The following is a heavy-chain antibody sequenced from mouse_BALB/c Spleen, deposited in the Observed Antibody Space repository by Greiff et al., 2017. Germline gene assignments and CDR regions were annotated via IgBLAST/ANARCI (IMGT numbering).Heavy chain of an antibody. CDR3: ARLRQASFDY. Sequence: QVQLQQPGAELVKPGASVKLSCKASGYTFTSYWMHWVKQRPGQGLEWIGEINPSNGRTNYNEKFKSKATLTVDKSSSTAYMQLSSLTSEDSAVYCGARLRQASFDYWGQGTTLTVSS. CDR1: GYTFTSYW. CDR2: INPSNGRT. J-gene: IGHJ2*01. D-gene: IGHD2-12*01. V-gene: IGHV1S81*02.